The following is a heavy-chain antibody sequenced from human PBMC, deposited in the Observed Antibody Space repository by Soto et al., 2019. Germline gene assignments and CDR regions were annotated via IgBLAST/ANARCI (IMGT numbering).Heavy chain of an antibody. V-gene: IGHV1-8*01. J-gene: IGHJ4*02. Sequence: EASVKVSCKASGYTFTSYDINWVRQATGQGLEWMGWMNPNSGNTGYAQKFQGRVTMTRNTSISTAYMELSSLRSEDTAVYYCARGEQQLATDFDYWGQGTLVTVSS. CDR3: ARGEQQLATDFDY. D-gene: IGHD6-13*01. CDR2: MNPNSGNT. CDR1: GYTFTSYD.